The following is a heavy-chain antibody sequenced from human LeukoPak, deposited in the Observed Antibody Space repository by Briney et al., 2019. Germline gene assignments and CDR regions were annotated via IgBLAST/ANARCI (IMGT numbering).Heavy chain of an antibody. Sequence: SQTLSHTCTVSGGSISSGDYYWSWIRQPPGKGLEWIGYIYYSGSTYYNPSLKSRVTISVYTSKNQFSLKLSSVTAADTAVYYCARDSGLDSFDYWGQGTLVTVSS. CDR3: ARDSGLDSFDY. J-gene: IGHJ4*02. D-gene: IGHD3-22*01. CDR1: GGSISSGDYY. V-gene: IGHV4-30-4*08. CDR2: IYYSGST.